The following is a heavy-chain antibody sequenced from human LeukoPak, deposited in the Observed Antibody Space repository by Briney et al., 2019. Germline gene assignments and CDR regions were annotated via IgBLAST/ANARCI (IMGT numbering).Heavy chain of an antibody. CDR2: ITSTSSYI. J-gene: IGHJ4*02. Sequence: GGSLRLSCAASGFTFSGYSMNWVRQAPGKGLEWVSSITSTSSYIYQADSVKGRFTISRDNAKNSLYLQMNSLRGEDTAVYYCARDLKGYSTHWGQGTLVTVSS. CDR3: ARDLKGYSTH. D-gene: IGHD5-12*01. CDR1: GFTFSGYS. V-gene: IGHV3-21*01.